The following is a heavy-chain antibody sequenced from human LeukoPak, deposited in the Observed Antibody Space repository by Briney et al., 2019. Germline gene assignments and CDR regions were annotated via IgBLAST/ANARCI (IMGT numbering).Heavy chain of an antibody. Sequence: SETLSLTCTVPGGSISSYYWSWIRQPPGKGLEWIGYIYYSGSTNYNPSLKSRVTISVDTSKNQFSLKLSSVTAADTAVYYCARGVRGLKRMLDYWGQGTLVTVSS. CDR3: ARGVRGLKRMLDY. J-gene: IGHJ4*02. V-gene: IGHV4-59*01. CDR1: GGSISSYY. D-gene: IGHD3-10*01. CDR2: IYYSGST.